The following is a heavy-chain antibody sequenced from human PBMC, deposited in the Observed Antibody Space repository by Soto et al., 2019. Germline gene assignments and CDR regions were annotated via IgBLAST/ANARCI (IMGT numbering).Heavy chain of an antibody. Sequence: EVQLLESGGGLVQPGGSLRLSCAASGFTISSNAMYWVRQAPGKGLEWVSAISDRGDTTHYADSVQGRCTIARDTSNNTLYLQRNTLRADDTAVYYCAKDKPGTTSFDYWGQGTLVTVSS. CDR2: ISDRGDTT. V-gene: IGHV3-23*01. CDR3: AKDKPGTTSFDY. CDR1: GFTISSNA. D-gene: IGHD1-1*01. J-gene: IGHJ4*02.